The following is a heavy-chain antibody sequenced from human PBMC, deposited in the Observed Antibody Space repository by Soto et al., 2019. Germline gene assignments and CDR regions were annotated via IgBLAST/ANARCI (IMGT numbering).Heavy chain of an antibody. CDR1: GDSISSYY. D-gene: IGHD3-10*01. J-gene: IGHJ4*02. CDR3: ARALPRGRGLFSYYFGL. CDR2: IYYSGST. Sequence: PSETLSLTCTVSGDSISSYYWSWIRQPPGKGLEWIGYIYYSGSTNYNPSLKSRVTISVDTSRNQFSLKLSSVTAADTAVYYCARALPRGRGLFSYYFGLWGQGTLGHRLL. V-gene: IGHV4-59*13.